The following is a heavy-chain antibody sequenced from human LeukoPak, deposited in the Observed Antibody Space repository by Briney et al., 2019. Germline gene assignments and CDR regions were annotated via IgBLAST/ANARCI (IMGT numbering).Heavy chain of an antibody. J-gene: IGHJ5*02. Sequence: PGGSLRFSCTASGFTFSSFAMSWVRQAAGKRLEWVSTISASGSSTYYADSVKGRFTISRDNSKNTLSLQMNSLRVEDTAEYYCAKDRTFSGSSDNNWFDPWGQGTLVTVSS. CDR3: AKDRTFSGSSDNNWFDP. CDR2: ISASGSST. D-gene: IGHD1-26*01. V-gene: IGHV3-23*01. CDR1: GFTFSSFA.